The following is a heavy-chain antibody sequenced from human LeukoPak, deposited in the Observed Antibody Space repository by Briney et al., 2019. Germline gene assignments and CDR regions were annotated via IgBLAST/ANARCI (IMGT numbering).Heavy chain of an antibody. CDR2: INPNSGGT. D-gene: IGHD3-10*01. CDR3: ARALVRGLGVSMVG. J-gene: IGHJ6*03. V-gene: IGHV1-2*06. CDR1: GYTFTGFY. Sequence: ASVKVSCKASGYTFTGFYIHWVRQAPGQGLEWMGRINPNSGGTNYAQKFQGRVSVTRDTSISTAYMEVSRLRADDTAVYYCARALVRGLGVSMVGWGKGTTVTVSS.